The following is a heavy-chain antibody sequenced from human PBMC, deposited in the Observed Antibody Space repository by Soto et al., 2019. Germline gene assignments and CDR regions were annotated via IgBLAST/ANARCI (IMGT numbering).Heavy chain of an antibody. Sequence: PSETLSLTCTVSGGSISSYYWSWIRQPPGKGLEWIGYIYYSGSTNYNPSLKSRVTISVDTSKNQFSLKLSSVTAADTAVYYCARFTYPDEYYFDYWGQGTLVTVSS. CDR2: IYYSGST. CDR1: GGSISSYY. CDR3: ARFTYPDEYYFDY. J-gene: IGHJ4*02. V-gene: IGHV4-59*08.